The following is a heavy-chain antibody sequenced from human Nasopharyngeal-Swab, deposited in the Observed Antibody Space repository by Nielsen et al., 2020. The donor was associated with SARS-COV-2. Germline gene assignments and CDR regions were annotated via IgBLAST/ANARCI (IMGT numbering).Heavy chain of an antibody. J-gene: IGHJ6*02. Sequence: GGSLRLSCAASEFTFRTYAMSWVRQAPGKGLEWVSVIYSGGYTDYADSVKGRFTISRDTSKNTVYLQMNTLRAEDTAVYYCARDKGPLLEMDVWGQGTTVTVSS. CDR3: ARDKGPLLEMDV. V-gene: IGHV3-66*01. D-gene: IGHD2-15*01. CDR2: IYSGGYT. CDR1: EFTFRTYA.